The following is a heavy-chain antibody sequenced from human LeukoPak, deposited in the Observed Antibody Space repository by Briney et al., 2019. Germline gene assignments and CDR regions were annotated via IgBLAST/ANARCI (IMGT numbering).Heavy chain of an antibody. V-gene: IGHV7-4-1*02. Sequence: ASVKVSRKASGYTFTNYVMNWVRQAPGQGLEWMGWINTNTGNPTYAQGFTGRFVFSLDTSVSTAYLQISSLKAEDTAVYYCARDLASDSSLIDYWGQGTLVTVSS. D-gene: IGHD2-21*01. CDR2: INTNTGNP. J-gene: IGHJ4*02. CDR3: ARDLASDSSLIDY. CDR1: GYTFTNYV.